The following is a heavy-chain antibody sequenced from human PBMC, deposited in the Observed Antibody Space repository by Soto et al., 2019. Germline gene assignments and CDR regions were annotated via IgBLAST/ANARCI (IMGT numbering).Heavy chain of an antibody. CDR2: INPNSGGT. CDR3: ARATTVTHYYYGMDV. CDR1: GYTFTGYY. D-gene: IGHD4-17*01. J-gene: IGHJ6*02. V-gene: IGHV1-2*02. Sequence: QVQLVQSGAEVKKPGASVKVSCKASGYTFTGYYMHWVRQAPGQGLEWMGWINPNSGGTNYAQKFQGRVTMTRDTSISTAYRELSRLRSDDTAVYYCARATTVTHYYYGMDVWGQGTTVTVSS.